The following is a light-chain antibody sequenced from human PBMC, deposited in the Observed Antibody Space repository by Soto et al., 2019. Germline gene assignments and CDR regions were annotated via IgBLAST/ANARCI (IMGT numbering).Light chain of an antibody. CDR3: QQSYSTPLT. J-gene: IGKJ4*01. CDR1: EDISTW. CDR2: AAS. V-gene: IGKV1-12*01. Sequence: DIQMTQSPSSVSASVGEIVTVTFRSSEDISTWLAWYQQKPGKAPKLLIYAASSLQSGVPSRFSGSGSGTDFTLTISSLQPEDFATYYCQQSYSTPLTFGGGTKVDIK.